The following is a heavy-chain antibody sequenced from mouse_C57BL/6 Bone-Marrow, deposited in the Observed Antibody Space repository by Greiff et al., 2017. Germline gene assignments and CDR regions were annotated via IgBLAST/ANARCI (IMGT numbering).Heavy chain of an antibody. CDR3: SRMGYYYGSSYYYAMDY. D-gene: IGHD1-1*01. V-gene: IGHV1-85*01. Sequence: QVNVKQSGPELVKPGASVKLSCKASGYTFTSYDINWVKQRSGQGLEWNGWIYPRDGSTKYNEKFKGKVTLTVDTSHSTACMELHSLTSEDSAVYYCSRMGYYYGSSYYYAMDYWGQGTSGTVSS. CDR2: IYPRDGST. J-gene: IGHJ4*01. CDR1: GYTFTSYD.